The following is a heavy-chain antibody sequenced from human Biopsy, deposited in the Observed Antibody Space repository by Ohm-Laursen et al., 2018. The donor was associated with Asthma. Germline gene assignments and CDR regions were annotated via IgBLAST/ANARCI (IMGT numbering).Heavy chain of an antibody. CDR3: AGFCSGGNCPDH. V-gene: IGHV4-61*08. CDR2: IHYSGST. CDR1: GVSVGTRGYY. Sequence: SETLSLTCPVSGVSVGTRGYYWTWIRQPPGKGLEWIGNIHYSGSTYSNPSLKSRVTISVDTSKKQISLRLSSVIAADTAVYYCAGFCSGGNCPDHWGQGTLVTVSS. D-gene: IGHD2-15*01. J-gene: IGHJ4*02.